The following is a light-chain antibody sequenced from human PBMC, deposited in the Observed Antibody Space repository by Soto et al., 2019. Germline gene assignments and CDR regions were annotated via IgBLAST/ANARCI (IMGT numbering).Light chain of an antibody. Sequence: DIQMTQSPSTLSASVGDTVTVTCRASQSVNNWVAWYQQTPGKAPKLLIYKASTLQGGVPSRFSGSGSGTDFTITSSSLPQDDAGIYYCEPYSNHRTFGPGTKVEIK. J-gene: IGKJ1*01. CDR1: QSVNNW. V-gene: IGKV1-5*03. CDR2: KAS. CDR3: EPYSNHRT.